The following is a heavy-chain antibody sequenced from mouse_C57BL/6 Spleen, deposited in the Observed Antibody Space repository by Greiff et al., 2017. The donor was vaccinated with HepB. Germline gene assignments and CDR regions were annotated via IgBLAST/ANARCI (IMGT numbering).Heavy chain of an antibody. CDR1: GYTFTSYW. Sequence: VQLQQPGTELVKPGASVKLSCKASGYTFTSYWMHWVKQRPGQGLEWIGNINPSNGGTNYNEKFKSKATLTVDKSSSTAYMQLSSLTSEDSAVYYGARRRERLPRYFDVWGTGTTVTVSS. D-gene: IGHD2-4*01. J-gene: IGHJ1*03. V-gene: IGHV1-53*01. CDR2: INPSNGGT. CDR3: ARRRERLPRYFDV.